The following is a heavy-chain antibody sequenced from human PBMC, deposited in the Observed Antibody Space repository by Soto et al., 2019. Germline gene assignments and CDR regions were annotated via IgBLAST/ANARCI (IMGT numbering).Heavy chain of an antibody. Sequence: EVQLLESGGGLVRPGGSLRLSCAVSEFTFSSYWMHWVRQAPGKGLVWVSRINSDGSSTSYADSVKGRFTISRDNAKNTLYLQMNSLRAEDTAVYYCAYAEKDYYGSGSSGGMDVWGQGTTVTVSS. CDR2: INSDGSST. J-gene: IGHJ6*02. V-gene: IGHV3-74*02. CDR1: EFTFSSYW. CDR3: AYAEKDYYGSGSSGGMDV. D-gene: IGHD3-10*01.